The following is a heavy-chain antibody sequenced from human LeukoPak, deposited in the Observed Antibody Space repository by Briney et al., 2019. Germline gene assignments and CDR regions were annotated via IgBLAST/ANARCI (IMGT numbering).Heavy chain of an antibody. V-gene: IGHV4-59*12. D-gene: IGHD1-26*01. CDR1: GGSISSYY. J-gene: IGHJ4*02. Sequence: SETLSLTCTVSGGSISSYYWSWIRQPPGKGLEWIGYIYYSGSTYYNPSLKSRVTISVDKSKNQFSLKLNSVTAADAAVYYCARKTWKLPPYFDGWGQGTLVTVSS. CDR2: IYYSGST. CDR3: ARKTWKLPPYFDG.